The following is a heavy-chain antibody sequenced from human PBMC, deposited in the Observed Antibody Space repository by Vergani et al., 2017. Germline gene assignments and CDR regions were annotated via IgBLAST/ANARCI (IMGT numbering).Heavy chain of an antibody. Sequence: QVQLVQSGAEVKKPGSSVKVSCKASGGTFSSYAISWVRQAPGPGLEWMGGIIPIFGTANYAQKFQGRVTITADESTGTAYMELSSLRSEDTAVYYCARDRPSGSKKNNWFDPWGQGTLVTVSS. CDR1: GGTFSSYA. CDR2: IIPIFGTA. D-gene: IGHD2-15*01. CDR3: ARDRPSGSKKNNWFDP. V-gene: IGHV1-69*01. J-gene: IGHJ5*02.